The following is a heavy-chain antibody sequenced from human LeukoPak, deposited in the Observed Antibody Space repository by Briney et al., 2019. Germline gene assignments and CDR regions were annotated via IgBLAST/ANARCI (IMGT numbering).Heavy chain of an antibody. D-gene: IGHD3-9*01. Sequence: SETLSLTCAVYGGPFSGYYWSWIRQPPGKGLEWIGEINHSGSTNYNPSLKSRVTISVDTSKNQFSLKLSSVTAADTAVYYCARLGYDILTGWGQGTLVTVSS. V-gene: IGHV4-34*01. CDR2: INHSGST. J-gene: IGHJ4*02. CDR3: ARLGYDILTG. CDR1: GGPFSGYY.